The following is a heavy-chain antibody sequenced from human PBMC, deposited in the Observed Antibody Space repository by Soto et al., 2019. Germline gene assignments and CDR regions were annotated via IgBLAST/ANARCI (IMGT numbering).Heavy chain of an antibody. J-gene: IGHJ6*02. D-gene: IGHD3-10*01. CDR1: GFTFSDYY. Sequence: GGSLRLSCAASGFTFSDYYMNWIRQAPGKGLEWVSHISSSSSYTNYADSVKGRFTISRDNAKTSLYLQMNSLRAEDTALYYCAKDRGSGSYAANYYYYGMDVWGQGTTVTVSS. CDR2: ISSSSSYT. V-gene: IGHV3-11*05. CDR3: AKDRGSGSYAANYYYYGMDV.